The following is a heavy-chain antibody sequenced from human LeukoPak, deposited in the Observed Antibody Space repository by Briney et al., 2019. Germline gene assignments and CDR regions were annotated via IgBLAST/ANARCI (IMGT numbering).Heavy chain of an antibody. CDR2: IHHSGST. CDR3: AREYGDYERPVQDDY. J-gene: IGHJ4*02. D-gene: IGHD4-17*01. V-gene: IGHV4-38-2*02. Sequence: SETLSLTCTVSGYSISSGYYWGWIRQPPGKGLEWIGNIHHSGSTYYNPSLKSRVTISVDTSKNQFSLKLSSVTAADTAVYYCAREYGDYERPVQDDYWGQGTLVTVSS. CDR1: GYSISSGYY.